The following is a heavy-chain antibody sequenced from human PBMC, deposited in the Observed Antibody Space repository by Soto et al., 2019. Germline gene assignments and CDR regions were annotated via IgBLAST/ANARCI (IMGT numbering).Heavy chain of an antibody. V-gene: IGHV1-69*01. D-gene: IGHD5-18*01. Sequence: QVQLVQSGAEVKKPGSSVKVSCKASGGTFSSYAISWVRQAPGQGLEWMGGIIPIFGTANYEQKFQGRVTITADESTSTAYMELRSLRSEDTAVYYCARDLIQDGYSPMDVWGQGTTVTVSS. CDR1: GGTFSSYA. CDR2: IIPIFGTA. J-gene: IGHJ6*02. CDR3: ARDLIQDGYSPMDV.